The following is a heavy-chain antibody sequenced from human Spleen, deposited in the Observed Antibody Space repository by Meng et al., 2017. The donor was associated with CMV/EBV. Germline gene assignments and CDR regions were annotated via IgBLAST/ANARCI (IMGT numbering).Heavy chain of an antibody. Sequence: SETLSLTCTVSGGSIRSGGYYWSWIRQHPGKGLEWIGYINYSGSTSYNPSLKSRVNISLDTSKNQFSLKLSSVTAADTAVYYCARVSAGVLPYYGMDVWGQGTTVTVSS. CDR2: INYSGST. J-gene: IGHJ6*02. D-gene: IGHD6-25*01. CDR3: ARVSAGVLPYYGMDV. CDR1: GGSIRSGGYY. V-gene: IGHV4-31*03.